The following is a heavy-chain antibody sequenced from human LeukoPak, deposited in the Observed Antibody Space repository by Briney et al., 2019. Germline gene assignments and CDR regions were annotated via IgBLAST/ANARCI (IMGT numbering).Heavy chain of an antibody. CDR3: AREAGYSSTWRWFDT. CDR1: GDFIINSP. D-gene: IGHD6-13*01. V-gene: IGHV4-4*07. Sequence: KSSETPSLTCTVSGDFIINSPWTWIPQPARKGPGWIGRIYTNGSTNYSPSLKSRVTMSVDTSKNQFSLKLTSLTAADTAVYYCAREAGYSSTWRWFDTWGQGSLVIVSS. CDR2: IYTNGST. J-gene: IGHJ5*02.